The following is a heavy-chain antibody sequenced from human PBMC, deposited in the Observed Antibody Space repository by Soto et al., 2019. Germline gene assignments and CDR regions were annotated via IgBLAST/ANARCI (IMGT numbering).Heavy chain of an antibody. V-gene: IGHV3-72*01. CDR1: GFTFSDYY. Sequence: EVQLVESGGGLVQPGGSLRLSCVASGFTFSDYYRDWVRQAPGKGLEWVGRTKDKANSYTAEYAASVKGRFTISRDDSKNTLYLQMNSLKTEDTAVYYCTTEGALPGPDFDYWGKGTLVTVSS. CDR2: TKDKANSYTA. J-gene: IGHJ4*02. D-gene: IGHD3-16*01. CDR3: TTEGALPGPDFDY.